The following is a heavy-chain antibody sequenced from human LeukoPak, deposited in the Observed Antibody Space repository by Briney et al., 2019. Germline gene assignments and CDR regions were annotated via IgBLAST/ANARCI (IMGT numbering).Heavy chain of an antibody. V-gene: IGHV1-46*01. CDR3: ARDPSNYYDSSGYYSP. J-gene: IGHJ5*02. D-gene: IGHD3-22*01. Sequence: ASVKVSRKASGYTFTSYYMHWVRQAPGQGLEWMGIINPSGGSTSYAQKFQGRVTMTRDTSTSTVYMELSSLRSEDTAVYYCARDPSNYYDSSGYYSPWGQGTLVTVSS. CDR2: INPSGGST. CDR1: GYTFTSYY.